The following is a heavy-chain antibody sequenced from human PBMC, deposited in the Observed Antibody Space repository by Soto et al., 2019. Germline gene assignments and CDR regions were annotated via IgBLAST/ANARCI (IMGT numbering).Heavy chain of an antibody. D-gene: IGHD2-21*02. CDR3: LRDDSHDSSAYCYYY. CDR2: TNAGNGDT. V-gene: IGHV1-3*01. Sequence: QVQLVQSGAEVKKPGASVKVSCKASGYTFTHYSIHWVHQAPGQRLEWMGWTNAGNGDTTYSQKFQGRVTITSDTSESTAHMELSSLRSQDTAVYYCLRDDSHDSSAYCYYYWGQGSLVTVSS. J-gene: IGHJ4*02. CDR1: GYTFTHYS.